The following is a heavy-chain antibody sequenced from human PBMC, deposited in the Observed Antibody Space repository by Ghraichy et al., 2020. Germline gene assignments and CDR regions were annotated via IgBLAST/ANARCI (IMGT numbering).Heavy chain of an antibody. CDR2: FDPEDGET. CDR3: AALAVAGTETRGRIDY. D-gene: IGHD6-19*01. V-gene: IGHV1-24*01. J-gene: IGHJ4*02. CDR1: GYTLTELS. Sequence: ASVKVSCKVSGYTLTELSMHWVRQAPGKGLEWMGGFDPEDGETIYAQKFQGRVTMTEDTSTDTAYMELSSLRSEDTAVYYCAALAVAGTETRGRIDYWGQGTLVTVSS.